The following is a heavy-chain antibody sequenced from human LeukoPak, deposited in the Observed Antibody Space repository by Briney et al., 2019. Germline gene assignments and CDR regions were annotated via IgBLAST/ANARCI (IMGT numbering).Heavy chain of an antibody. CDR1: GFTFSSYW. D-gene: IGHD3-9*01. Sequence: GGSLRLSCAASGFTFSSYWMHWVRQAPGKGLVWVSHINSDGSYTNYADSVKGRFTISRNNAKNTLYLQMNSLRAEDTAVYYCARGGVTGLYWGKEPLVTVSS. J-gene: IGHJ4*02. CDR3: ARGGVTGLY. V-gene: IGHV3-74*01. CDR2: INSDGSYT.